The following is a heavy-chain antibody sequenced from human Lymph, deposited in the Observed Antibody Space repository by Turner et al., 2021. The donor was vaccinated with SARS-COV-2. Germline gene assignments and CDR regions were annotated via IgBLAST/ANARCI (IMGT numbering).Heavy chain of an antibody. CDR3: ARDLGTYGMDV. CDR2: IYSGGTT. Sequence: EVQLVETGGGLIQRGGSLGLSCAASGIIVSRNYMNWVRQAPGKGLEWVSVIYSGGTTYYADSVKGRFTISRDNSKNTLYLQMNSLRVEDTAVYYCARDLGTYGMDVWGQGTTVTVSS. D-gene: IGHD6-13*01. J-gene: IGHJ6*02. CDR1: GIIVSRNY. V-gene: IGHV3-53*02.